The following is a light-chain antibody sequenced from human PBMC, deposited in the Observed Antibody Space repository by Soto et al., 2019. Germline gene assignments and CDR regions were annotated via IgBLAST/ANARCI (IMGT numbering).Light chain of an antibody. J-gene: IGKJ4*01. CDR3: QQRSNWPLT. CDR1: QSISSH. Sequence: EIVLTQSPATLSLSPGEIATLSCRASQSISSHLAWDQQKPGQAPRLLIYDASDRATGIPARFSGSGSGTDFPLTINSLEPQDFAVYYCQQRSNWPLTFGGGTKVEIK. CDR2: DAS. V-gene: IGKV3-11*01.